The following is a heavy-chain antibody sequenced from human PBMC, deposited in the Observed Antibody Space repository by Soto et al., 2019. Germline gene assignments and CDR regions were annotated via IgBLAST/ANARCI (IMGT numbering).Heavy chain of an antibody. CDR2: ISYDGSNK. J-gene: IGHJ4*02. D-gene: IGHD2-15*01. CDR3: ARVRTAVVANRYFDY. V-gene: IGHV3-30-3*01. Sequence: QVQLVESGGGVVQPGRSLRLSCAASGFTFSSYAMHWVRQAPGKGLEWVAVISYDGSNKYYADSVKGRFTISRDNSKNKLYLQMNSLRVEDTAVYYCARVRTAVVANRYFDYWGQGTLVTVSS. CDR1: GFTFSSYA.